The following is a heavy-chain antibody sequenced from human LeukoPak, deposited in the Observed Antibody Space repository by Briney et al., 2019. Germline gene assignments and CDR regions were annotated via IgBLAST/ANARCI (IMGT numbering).Heavy chain of an antibody. D-gene: IGHD3-22*01. Sequence: PSETLSLTCTVSGGSISSYYWSWIRQPPGKGLEWTGYIYYSGSTNYNPSLTSRVTISVDTSKNQFSLKLSSVTAADTAVYYCARSYYDSSGYVDYWGQGTLVTVSS. CDR1: GGSISSYY. CDR3: ARSYYDSSGYVDY. CDR2: IYYSGST. J-gene: IGHJ4*02. V-gene: IGHV4-59*08.